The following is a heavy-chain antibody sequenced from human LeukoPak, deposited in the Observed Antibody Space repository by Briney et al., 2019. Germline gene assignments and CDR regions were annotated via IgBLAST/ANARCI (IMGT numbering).Heavy chain of an antibody. CDR2: IKQDGSEK. J-gene: IGHJ4*02. Sequence: GGSLRLSCAASGFSFSDDYMSWIRQAPGKGLEWVANIKQDGSEKYYVDSVKGRFTISRDNAKNSLYLQMNSLRAEDTAVYYCARVEWMGVDYWGQGTLVTVSS. CDR3: ARVEWMGVDY. CDR1: GFSFSDDY. D-gene: IGHD3-3*01. V-gene: IGHV3-7*01.